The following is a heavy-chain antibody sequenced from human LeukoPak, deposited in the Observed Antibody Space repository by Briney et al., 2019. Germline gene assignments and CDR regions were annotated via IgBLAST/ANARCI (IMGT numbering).Heavy chain of an antibody. Sequence: GGSLRLSCAASGFTFSTYAMNWVRQAPGKGLEWVSVFLGSGGGTAYADSVKGRFTISRDNSKNTLYLRMNSLRAEDTAVYYCAKDLHYYGMDVWGPGTTVTVSS. CDR3: AKDLHYYGMDV. CDR1: GFTFSTYA. J-gene: IGHJ6*02. V-gene: IGHV3-23*01. CDR2: FLGSGGGT.